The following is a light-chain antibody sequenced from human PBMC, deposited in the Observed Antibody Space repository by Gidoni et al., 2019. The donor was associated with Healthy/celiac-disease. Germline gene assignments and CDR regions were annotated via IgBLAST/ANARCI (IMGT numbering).Light chain of an antibody. CDR3: TSRDSSGNLVV. J-gene: IGLJ2*01. CDR2: GKN. Sequence: SSELTQDPAVSVDLGQTVRITCQGESLRSYYASGYQQQPGQAPVLVIYGKNNRPSGTPDRFSGSSSGNTASLTITGAQAEYEADYYCTSRDSSGNLVVFGGGTKLTVL. V-gene: IGLV3-19*01. CDR1: SLRSYY.